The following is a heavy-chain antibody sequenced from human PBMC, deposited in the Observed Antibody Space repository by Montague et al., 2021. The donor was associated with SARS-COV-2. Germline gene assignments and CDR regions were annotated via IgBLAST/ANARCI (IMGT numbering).Heavy chain of an antibody. D-gene: IGHD4-17*01. V-gene: IGHV4-59*02. J-gene: IGHJ4*02. CDR2: IYDSGST. CDR1: GSSVRSYY. Sequence: ETLSLTCIVSGSSVRSYYWSWIRQPPGKGLEWIGYIYDSGSTNCNPSLKSRVTISVDTSKNQFSLKLSSVTAADTAVYYCARENTVTTFGGPYYIDSWGQGTLVTVSA. CDR3: ARENTVTTFGGPYYIDS.